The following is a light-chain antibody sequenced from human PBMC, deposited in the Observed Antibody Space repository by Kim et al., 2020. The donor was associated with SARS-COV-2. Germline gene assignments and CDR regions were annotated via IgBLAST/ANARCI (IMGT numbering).Light chain of an antibody. CDR1: SSNIGSNT. CDR2: SNN. J-gene: IGLJ3*02. Sequence: QSVLTQPRSASGTPGQRVTISCSGSSSNIGSNTVNWYQQLPGTAPKLLIYSNNQRPSGVPDRVSGSKSGTSASLAISGLQSEDEADYFCAAWDDSLNGWVFGGGTQLTVL. CDR3: AAWDDSLNGWV. V-gene: IGLV1-44*01.